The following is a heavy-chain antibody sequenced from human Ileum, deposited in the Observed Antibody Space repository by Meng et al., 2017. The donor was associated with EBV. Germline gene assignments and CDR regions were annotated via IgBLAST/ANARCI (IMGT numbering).Heavy chain of an antibody. Sequence: QVQLQESGPGLVKPSGTLSLTCAVSGGYISSSNWWNWVRQPPGKGLEWIGEIYYSGSTIYNPSLKSRVTISVDKSKNLFSLKLSSVTAADTAVYYCARGYGSGRDYFDYWGQGTLVTVSS. CDR3: ARGYGSGRDYFDY. J-gene: IGHJ4*02. D-gene: IGHD3-10*01. V-gene: IGHV4-4*02. CDR2: IYYSGST. CDR1: GGYISSSNW.